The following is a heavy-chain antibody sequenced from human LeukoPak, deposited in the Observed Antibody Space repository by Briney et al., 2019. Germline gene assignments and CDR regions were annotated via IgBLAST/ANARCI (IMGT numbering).Heavy chain of an antibody. CDR1: GFTFSSYS. CDR3: ARVIEGYSYGLDY. Sequence: GGSLRLSCAASGFTFSSYSMNWVRQAPGKGLEWVSSISSSSSYIYYADSVKGRFTISRDNAKNSLYLQMNSLRAEDTAVYYCARVIEGYSYGLDYWGQGTLVTVSS. CDR2: ISSSSSYI. J-gene: IGHJ4*02. V-gene: IGHV3-21*01. D-gene: IGHD5-18*01.